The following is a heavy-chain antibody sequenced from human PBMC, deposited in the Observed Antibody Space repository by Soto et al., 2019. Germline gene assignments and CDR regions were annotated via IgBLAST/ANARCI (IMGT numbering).Heavy chain of an antibody. V-gene: IGHV4-39*01. D-gene: IGHD2-15*01. CDR2: VYYSGGA. CDR3: GRVVEGATRHTDFDS. CDR1: GVSIHNSHSF. Sequence: KPSETLSLTCAVSGVSIHNSHSFWGWIRQPPWKGLEFIGSVYYSGGANYNPSLKSRVTVSIDTSNNQFSLRVNSVTAADTAVYYCGRVVEGATRHTDFDSWGQGXLVTVSS. J-gene: IGHJ5*01.